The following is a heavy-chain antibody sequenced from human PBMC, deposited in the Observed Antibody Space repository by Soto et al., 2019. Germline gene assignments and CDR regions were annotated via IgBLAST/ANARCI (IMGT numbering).Heavy chain of an antibody. Sequence: GGSLRLSCAASGFTFNNYAMNWVRQAPGKGLEWVSSISSSSSSIYYADSVKGRFTISRDNAKNSLYLQMNSLRAEDTAVYYCERGSAVVVPPGNDYWGQGTLVTVSS. CDR3: ERGSAVVVPPGNDY. CDR1: GFTFNNYA. J-gene: IGHJ4*01. CDR2: ISSSSSSI. V-gene: IGHV3-21*01. D-gene: IGHD2-2*01.